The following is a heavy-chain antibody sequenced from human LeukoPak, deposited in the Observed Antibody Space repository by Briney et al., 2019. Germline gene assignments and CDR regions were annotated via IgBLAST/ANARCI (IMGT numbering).Heavy chain of an antibody. CDR3: ARVRTTVLYCSGGSCPFDY. D-gene: IGHD2-15*01. J-gene: IGHJ4*02. Sequence: GASVKVSCKASGYTFTGYYMHWVRQAPGQGLEWMGWINPNSGGTNYAQKFQGRVTMTRDTSISTAYMELSRLGSDDTAVYYCARVRTTVLYCSGGSCPFDYWGQGTLVTVSS. V-gene: IGHV1-2*02. CDR2: INPNSGGT. CDR1: GYTFTGYY.